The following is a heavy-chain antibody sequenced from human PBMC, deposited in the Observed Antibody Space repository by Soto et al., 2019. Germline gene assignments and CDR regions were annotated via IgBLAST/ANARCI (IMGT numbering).Heavy chain of an antibody. CDR1: GFTFSSYA. Sequence: EVQLLESGGGLVQPGMSLRRSCAASGFTFSSYAMSWVRQAPGKGLEWVSAISGIGHSTYYADSVKGRFTISRDNSKNTLYLQMNSLRAEDTAVYYCAKRIMATIGHFDSWGQGNLVTASS. D-gene: IGHD5-12*01. CDR3: AKRIMATIGHFDS. J-gene: IGHJ4*02. V-gene: IGHV3-23*01. CDR2: ISGIGHST.